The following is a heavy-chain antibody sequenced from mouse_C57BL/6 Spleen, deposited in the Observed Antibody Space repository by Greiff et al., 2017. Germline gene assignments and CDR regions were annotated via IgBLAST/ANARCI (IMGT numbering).Heavy chain of an antibody. Sequence: EVQLQQSGPELVKPGASVKMSCKASGYTFTDYNMHWVKQSHGKSLEWIGYINPNNGGTSYNQKFKGKATLTVNKSSSTAYMELRSLTSEDSAVYYCATYSNYGYYAMDYWGQGTSVTVSS. V-gene: IGHV1-22*01. D-gene: IGHD2-5*01. CDR2: INPNNGGT. CDR1: GYTFTDYN. CDR3: ATYSNYGYYAMDY. J-gene: IGHJ4*01.